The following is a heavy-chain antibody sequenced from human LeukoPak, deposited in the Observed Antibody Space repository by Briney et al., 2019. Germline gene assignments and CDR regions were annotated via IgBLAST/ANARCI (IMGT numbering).Heavy chain of an antibody. CDR2: INPNSGDT. V-gene: IGHV1-2*02. J-gene: IGHJ3*02. CDR3: ARWGYCSGGSCSSNGAFDI. CDR1: GYTFTGYY. D-gene: IGHD2-15*01. Sequence: GASVKVSCKASGYTFTGYYMHWVRQAPGQGLEWMGWINPNSGDTNYAQKFQGRVTMTRDTSISTAYMELSRLRSDDTAVYYCARWGYCSGGSCSSNGAFDIWGQGTVVTVSS.